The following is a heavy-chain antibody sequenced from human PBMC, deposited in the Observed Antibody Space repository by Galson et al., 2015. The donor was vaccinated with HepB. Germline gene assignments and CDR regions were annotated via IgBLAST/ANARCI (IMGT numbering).Heavy chain of an antibody. D-gene: IGHD6-13*01. CDR1: GFTFSSYG. J-gene: IGHJ6*03. CDR3: AKRSIAAAGPHYYYMDV. Sequence: SLRLSCAASGFTFSSYGMHWVRQAPGKGLEWVAVIWYDGGNKYYAYSVKGRFTISRDNSKNTLYLQMNSLRAEDTAVYYCAKRSIAAAGPHYYYMDVWGKGTTVTVSS. V-gene: IGHV3-33*06. CDR2: IWYDGGNK.